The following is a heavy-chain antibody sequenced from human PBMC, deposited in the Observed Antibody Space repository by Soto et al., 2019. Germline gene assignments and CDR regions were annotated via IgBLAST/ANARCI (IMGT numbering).Heavy chain of an antibody. D-gene: IGHD3-10*01. CDR3: ARGGPYGSGSSFYTY. CDR1: GFTFTTYW. CDR2: IKQDGSEK. Sequence: PGGSLRLPCAASGFTFTTYWMTWVRRAPGKGLEWVANIKQDGSEKYYADSVRGRFTISRDNVKNSLYLRMSSLRAEDTAVYYCARGGPYGSGSSFYTYWGQGTLVTVSS. J-gene: IGHJ4*02. V-gene: IGHV3-7*01.